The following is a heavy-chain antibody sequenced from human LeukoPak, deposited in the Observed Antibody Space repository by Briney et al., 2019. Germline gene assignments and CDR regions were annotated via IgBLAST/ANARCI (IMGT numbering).Heavy chain of an antibody. J-gene: IGHJ4*02. CDR2: ISYDGSDK. CDR3: AKAHYDIWAIDY. D-gene: IGHD3-9*01. CDR1: GFTVSSYG. V-gene: IGHV3-30*18. Sequence: GGSLRLSCAASGFTVSSYGMHWVRQAPGKGLEWVAVISYDGSDKYYADSVKGRFTISRDNSKNTLYLQMNSLRAEDTAVYYCAKAHYDIWAIDYWGQGTLVTVSS.